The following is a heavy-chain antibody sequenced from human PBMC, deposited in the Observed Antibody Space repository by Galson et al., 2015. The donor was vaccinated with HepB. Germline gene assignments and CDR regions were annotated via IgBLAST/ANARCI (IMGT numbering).Heavy chain of an antibody. CDR2: ISYDGSNK. Sequence: SLRLSCAASGFTFSSYAMHWVRQAPGKGLEWVAVISYDGSNKYYADSVKGRFTISRDNSKNTLYLQMNSLRAEDTAVYYCARDQHYYGSGISDYWGQGTLVTVSS. CDR3: ARDQHYYGSGISDY. D-gene: IGHD3-10*01. V-gene: IGHV3-30*04. CDR1: GFTFSSYA. J-gene: IGHJ4*02.